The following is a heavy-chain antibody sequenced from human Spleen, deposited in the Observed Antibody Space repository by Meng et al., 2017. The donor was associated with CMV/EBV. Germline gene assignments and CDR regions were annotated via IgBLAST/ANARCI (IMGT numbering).Heavy chain of an antibody. Sequence: SLKISCAASGFTFSSYSMNWVRQAPGKGLEWVSGISWNSGSIGYADSVKGRFTISRDNAKNSLYLQMNSLTAEDTALYHCAKDQSGGMDVWGQGTTVTVSS. V-gene: IGHV3-9*01. CDR1: GFTFSSYS. J-gene: IGHJ6*02. CDR3: AKDQSGGMDV. CDR2: ISWNSGSI.